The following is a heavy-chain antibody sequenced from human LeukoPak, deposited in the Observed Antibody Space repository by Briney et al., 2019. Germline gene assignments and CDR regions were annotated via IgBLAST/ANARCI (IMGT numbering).Heavy chain of an antibody. V-gene: IGHV3-48*03. D-gene: IGHD4-23*01. CDR2: ISSSGSTI. J-gene: IGHJ5*02. Sequence: GGSVRLSCAASGFTFSSYEMNWVRQAPGKGLEWVSYISSSGSTIYYADSVKGRFTISRDNAKNSLYLQMNSLRAEDTAVYYCAKDRFKGTVVTPGPWGQGTLVTVSS. CDR3: AKDRFKGTVVTPGP. CDR1: GFTFSSYE.